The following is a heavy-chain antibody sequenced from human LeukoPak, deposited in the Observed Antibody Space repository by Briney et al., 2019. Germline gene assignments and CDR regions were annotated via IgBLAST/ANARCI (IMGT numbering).Heavy chain of an antibody. CDR3: AISGSYQGDAFDI. V-gene: IGHV1-8*01. CDR1: GYTFTSYD. CDR2: MNPNSGNT. J-gene: IGHJ3*02. Sequence: ASVKVSCKASGYTFTSYDINWVRQATGQGLEWMGWMNPNSGNTGYAQKFQGRVTMTRNTSISTAYMELSSLRSEDTAVYYCAISGSYQGDAFDIWGQGTMVTVPS. D-gene: IGHD1-26*01.